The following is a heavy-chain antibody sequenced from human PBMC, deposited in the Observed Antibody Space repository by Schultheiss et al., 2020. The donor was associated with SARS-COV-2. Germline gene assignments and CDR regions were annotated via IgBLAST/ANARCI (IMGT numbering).Heavy chain of an antibody. D-gene: IGHD5-12*01. CDR3: ARGYSGYDWVVPFDP. Sequence: SVKVSCKASGGTFSSYAISWVRQAPGQGLEWMGGIIPIFGTANYAQKFQGRVTITADKSTSTAYMELSSLRSEDTAVYYCARGYSGYDWVVPFDPWGQGTLVTVSS. V-gene: IGHV1-69*06. CDR1: GGTFSSYA. J-gene: IGHJ5*02. CDR2: IIPIFGTA.